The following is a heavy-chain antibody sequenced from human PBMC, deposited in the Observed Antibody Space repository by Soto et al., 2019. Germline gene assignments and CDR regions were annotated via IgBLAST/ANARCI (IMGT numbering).Heavy chain of an antibody. CDR2: ISGSGGST. Sequence: PGGSLRLSCAVSGFTFSSYAMSWVSQAPGKGLEWVSAISGSGGSTYYADSVKGRLTISRDNSKNTLYLQMNSLRAEDTAVYYCAKDASYCSGGSCYTEEGLHFDYWGQGTLVTVSS. CDR3: AKDASYCSGGSCYTEEGLHFDY. J-gene: IGHJ4*02. D-gene: IGHD2-15*01. CDR1: GFTFSSYA. V-gene: IGHV3-23*01.